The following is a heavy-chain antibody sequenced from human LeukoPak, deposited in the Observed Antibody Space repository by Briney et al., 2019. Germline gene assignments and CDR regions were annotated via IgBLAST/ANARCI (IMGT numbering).Heavy chain of an antibody. CDR2: IRYDGSNK. CDR1: GFTFSSYG. Sequence: PGGSLRLSCAASGFTFSSYGMHWVRQAPGKGLEWVAFIRYDGSNKYYADSVKGRFTISRDNSKNTLYLQMNSLRAEDTAVYYCAKDRRFLEWLLVGSAFDIWGQGTMVTVSS. CDR3: AKDRRFLEWLLVGSAFDI. V-gene: IGHV3-30*02. D-gene: IGHD3-3*01. J-gene: IGHJ3*02.